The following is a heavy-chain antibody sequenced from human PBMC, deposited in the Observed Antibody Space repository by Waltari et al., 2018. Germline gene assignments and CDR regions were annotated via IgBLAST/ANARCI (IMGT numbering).Heavy chain of an antibody. J-gene: IGHJ3*02. V-gene: IGHV1-2*06. Sequence: QVQLVQSGAEVTKPGPSLTVSCTASGYTFTAYHLPWGRQATGQGLEWMGRINPNSGGTNYAQKFQGRVTMTRDTSISTAYMELSRLRSDDTAVYYCARVISGSGYDLNDAFDIWGQGTMVTVSS. CDR2: INPNSGGT. CDR1: GYTFTAYH. D-gene: IGHD5-12*01. CDR3: ARVISGSGYDLNDAFDI.